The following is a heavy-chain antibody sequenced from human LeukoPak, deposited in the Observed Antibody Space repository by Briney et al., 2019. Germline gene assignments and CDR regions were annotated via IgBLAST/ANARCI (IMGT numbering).Heavy chain of an antibody. D-gene: IGHD1-1*01. J-gene: IGHJ4*02. V-gene: IGHV1-69*13. Sequence: GASVKVSCKASGGTFSSYAISWVRQAPGQGLEWMGGIIPIFGTANYAQKFQGRVTITADESTSTAYMELRSLRSEDTAVYYCARWGRTTGYFDYWGQGTLVTVSS. CDR2: IIPIFGTA. CDR1: GGTFSSYA. CDR3: ARWGRTTGYFDY.